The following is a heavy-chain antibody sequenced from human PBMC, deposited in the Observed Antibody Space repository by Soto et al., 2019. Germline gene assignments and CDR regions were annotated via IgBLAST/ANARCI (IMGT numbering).Heavy chain of an antibody. V-gene: IGHV5-51*01. CDR3: AVQSRNGSDFYH. CDR1: GYSFTSYW. Sequence: PGESLKISCKSTGYSFTSYWIGWVRQMPGKGLEWMGIIYPGDSDTRYSPSFQGQVTISADKSFSTAYLQWSSLRASDTAIYYCAVQSRNGSDFYHRAQRTLVTVSS. CDR2: IYPGDSDT. D-gene: IGHD5-12*01. J-gene: IGHJ5*02.